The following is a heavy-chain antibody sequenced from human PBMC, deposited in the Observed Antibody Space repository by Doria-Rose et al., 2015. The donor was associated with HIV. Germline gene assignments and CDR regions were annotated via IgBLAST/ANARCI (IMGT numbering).Heavy chain of an antibody. CDR2: IFSDDER. CDR3: ARIKSSRWYHKYYFDF. D-gene: IGHD6-13*01. J-gene: IGHJ4*02. V-gene: IGHV2-26*01. Sequence: QITLKESGPVLVKPTETLTLTGTVSGVSLSSPGMGVSWIRQPPGKALEWLANIFSDDERSYNTSLQSRLTISRGTSKSQVVLTMTDMDPVDAATYYCARIKSSRWYHKYYFDFWGQGTLVIVSA. CDR1: GVSLSSPGMG.